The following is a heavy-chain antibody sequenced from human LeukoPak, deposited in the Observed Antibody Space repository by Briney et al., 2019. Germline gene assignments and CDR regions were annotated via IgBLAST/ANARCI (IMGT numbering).Heavy chain of an antibody. V-gene: IGHV3-30*18. CDR3: AKDLYVVAAAGTS. J-gene: IGHJ5*02. Sequence: TGGSLRLSCAASGFTFSSYGMHWVRQAPGKGLEWVAVISYDGSNKYYADSVKGRFTISRDNSKNTLYLQMNSLRAEDTAVYYCAKDLYVVAAAGTSWGQGTLVTVSS. D-gene: IGHD6-13*01. CDR1: GFTFSSYG. CDR2: ISYDGSNK.